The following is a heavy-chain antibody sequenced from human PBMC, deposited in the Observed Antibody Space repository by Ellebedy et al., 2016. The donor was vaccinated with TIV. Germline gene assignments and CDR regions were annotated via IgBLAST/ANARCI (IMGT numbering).Heavy chain of an antibody. V-gene: IGHV3-23*01. J-gene: IGHJ4*02. CDR2: ISGSGGST. Sequence: PGGSLRLSCEAAGFTVSSFGMSWVRQVPGKGLEWVSGISGSGGSTYNADSVKGRFNIYRDNSKNMMYLHMNSLRADDTAVYYCAKRSQFTSISCFDYWGQGTLVTVSS. CDR3: AKRSQFTSISCFDY. D-gene: IGHD6-13*01. CDR1: GFTVSSFG.